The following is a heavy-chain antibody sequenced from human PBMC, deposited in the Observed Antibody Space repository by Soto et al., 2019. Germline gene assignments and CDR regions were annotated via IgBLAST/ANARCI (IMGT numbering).Heavy chain of an antibody. D-gene: IGHD3-22*01. CDR2: IIPFFGTA. CDR1: GGTFNSYV. Sequence: QVQLVQSGAEVKKPGSSVKVSCKASGGTFNSYVINWVRQAPGQGLKWMGGIIPFFGTAEYAQKFQGRVTITADEAASTAYMELSSLKPGDTAVYYCAGTHFDTSGYYPSALEYWGQGTKVSVSS. V-gene: IGHV1-69*01. J-gene: IGHJ4*02. CDR3: AGTHFDTSGYYPSALEY.